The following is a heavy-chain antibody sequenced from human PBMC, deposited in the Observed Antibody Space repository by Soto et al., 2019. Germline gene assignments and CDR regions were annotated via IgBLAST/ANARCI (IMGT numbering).Heavy chain of an antibody. Sequence: PSETLSLTCTVSGGSISIGGYYWSWIRQHPGKGLEWIGYIYYSGSTYYNPSLKSRVTISVDTSKNQFSLKLSSVTATDTAVYYSARDGAPEYYDFWSGYPNQNLGMDVWGQGNTVTVSS. CDR1: GGSISIGGYY. CDR3: ARDGAPEYYDFWSGYPNQNLGMDV. V-gene: IGHV4-31*03. J-gene: IGHJ6*02. CDR2: IYYSGST. D-gene: IGHD3-3*01.